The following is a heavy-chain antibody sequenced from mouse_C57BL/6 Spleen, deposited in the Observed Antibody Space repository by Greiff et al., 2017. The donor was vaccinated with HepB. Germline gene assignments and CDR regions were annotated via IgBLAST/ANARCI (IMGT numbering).Heavy chain of an antibody. J-gene: IGHJ4*01. D-gene: IGHD2-5*01. CDR1: GYTFTSYT. V-gene: IGHV1-4*01. CDR3: ARIYYSNYGAMDY. CDR2: INPSSGYT. Sequence: VQLQQSGAELARPGASVKMSCKASGYTFTSYTMHWVKQRPGQGLEWIGYINPSSGYTKYNQKFKDKATLTADKSSSTAYMQLSSLTSEDSAVYYCARIYYSNYGAMDYWGQGTSVTVSS.